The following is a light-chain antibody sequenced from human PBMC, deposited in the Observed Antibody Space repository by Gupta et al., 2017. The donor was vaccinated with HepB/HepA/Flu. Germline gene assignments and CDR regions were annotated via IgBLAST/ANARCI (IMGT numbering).Light chain of an antibody. V-gene: IGKV3-20*01. J-gene: IGKJ1*01. CDR1: QSISNY. Sequence: EIVFTQPPGTLSLSPGERATLSCRASQSISNYLGWYQQKPGQAPRLLIYGTTRRATGIPDRFRGSGSGTDFTLTISRLEPEDFAVYYCQQYGSSCPTFGQGTKVEIK. CDR2: GTT. CDR3: QQYGSSCPT.